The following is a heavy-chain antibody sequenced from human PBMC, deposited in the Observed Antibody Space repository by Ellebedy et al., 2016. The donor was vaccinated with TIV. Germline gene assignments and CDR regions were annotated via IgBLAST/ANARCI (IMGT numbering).Heavy chain of an antibody. J-gene: IGHJ3*02. CDR1: GVSLRSYG. D-gene: IGHD3-10*01. Sequence: ASVKVSCKAPGVSLRSYGITWVRQAPGQGLEWVGGIIAIIGTVNYAQRFQGRLTITPDEPTSTAYMEMNRLKSDDTAVYYCARRAMFQGIVGSDALDIWGQGTMVTVSS. CDR3: ARRAMFQGIVGSDALDI. V-gene: IGHV1-69*13. CDR2: IIAIIGTV.